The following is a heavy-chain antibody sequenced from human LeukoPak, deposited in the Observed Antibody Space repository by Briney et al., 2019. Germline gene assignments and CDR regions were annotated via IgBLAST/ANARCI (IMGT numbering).Heavy chain of an antibody. CDR3: AKGRREQWLVPLDY. CDR2: ISGSGGST. J-gene: IGHJ4*02. CDR1: GFTFSSYA. Sequence: GGSLRLSCAASGFTFSSYAMSWVRQAPGKGLEWVSAISGSGGSTYYADSVKGRFTISKDNSKNTLYLQMNSLRAEDTAVYYCAKGRREQWLVPLDYWGQGTLVTVSS. V-gene: IGHV3-23*01. D-gene: IGHD6-19*01.